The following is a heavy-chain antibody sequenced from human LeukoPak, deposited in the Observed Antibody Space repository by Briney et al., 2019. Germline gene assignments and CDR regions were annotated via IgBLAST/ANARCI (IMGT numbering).Heavy chain of an antibody. J-gene: IGHJ5*02. CDR3: ASSPYYYDSAPQWFDP. Sequence: GASVTVSCKASGGTFSSYAISWVRQAPGQGLEWMGGIIAIFGTANYAQKFQGRVTITADESTSTAYMELSSLRSEDTAVYYCASSPYYYDSAPQWFDPWGQGTLVTVSS. D-gene: IGHD3-22*01. CDR2: IIAIFGTA. V-gene: IGHV1-69*13. CDR1: GGTFSSYA.